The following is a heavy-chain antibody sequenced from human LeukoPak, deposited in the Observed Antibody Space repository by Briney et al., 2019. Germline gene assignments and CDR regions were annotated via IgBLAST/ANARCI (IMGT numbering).Heavy chain of an antibody. CDR1: GFTFSSYA. CDR3: AREAIGTTKSDDAFDI. Sequence: GGSLRLSCAASGFTFSSYAMHWVRQAPGKGLEWVAVISHDGSNKYYADSVKGRFAITRDNSKNTLFLQMNSLRGEDTAVYYCAREAIGTTKSDDAFDIWGQGTMVTVSS. CDR2: ISHDGSNK. V-gene: IGHV3-30*09. D-gene: IGHD1-1*01. J-gene: IGHJ3*02.